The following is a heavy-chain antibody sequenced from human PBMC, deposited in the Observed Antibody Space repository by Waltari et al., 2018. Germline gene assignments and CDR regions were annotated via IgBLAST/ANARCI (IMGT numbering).Heavy chain of an antibody. CDR1: GGSISSYY. V-gene: IGHV4-59*01. Sequence: QVQLQESGPGLVKLSETLSLTCTVSGGSISSYYWSWIRQPPGKGLEWIGYIYYSGSTNYNPSLKRRVTISVDTSKNQFSLKLSSVTAADTAVYYCASDYDSSGYYFYYWGQGTLVTVSS. J-gene: IGHJ4*02. CDR2: IYYSGST. D-gene: IGHD3-22*01. CDR3: ASDYDSSGYYFYY.